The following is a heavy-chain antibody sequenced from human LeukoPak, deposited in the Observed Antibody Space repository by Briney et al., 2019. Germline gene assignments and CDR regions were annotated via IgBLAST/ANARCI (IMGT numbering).Heavy chain of an antibody. V-gene: IGHV1-24*01. J-gene: IGHJ4*02. CDR3: ATPNPLWFGELVYPFDY. Sequence: ASVKVSCKVSGYTLTELSMHWVRQAPGKGLEWMGGFDPEDGETIYAQKFQGRVTMTEDTSTDTAHMELSSLRSEDTAVYYCATPNPLWFGELVYPFDYWGQGTLVTVSS. CDR2: FDPEDGET. CDR1: GYTLTELS. D-gene: IGHD3-10*01.